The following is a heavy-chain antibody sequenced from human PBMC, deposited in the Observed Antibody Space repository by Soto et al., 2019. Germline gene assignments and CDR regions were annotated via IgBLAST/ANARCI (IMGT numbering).Heavy chain of an antibody. J-gene: IGHJ4*02. CDR1: GGSISSYY. Sequence: PSETLSLTCTVSGGSISSYYWSWIRQPPGKGLEWIGYIYYSGSTNYNPSLKSRVTISVDTSKNQFSLKLSSVTAADTAVYYCARIDYDYIWGSYLIDYWGQGTLVTVSS. D-gene: IGHD3-16*02. V-gene: IGHV4-59*01. CDR2: IYYSGST. CDR3: ARIDYDYIWGSYLIDY.